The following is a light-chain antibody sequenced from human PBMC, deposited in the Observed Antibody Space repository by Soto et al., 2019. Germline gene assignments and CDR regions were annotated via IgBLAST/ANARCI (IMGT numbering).Light chain of an antibody. CDR1: QNILNN. CDR2: GAS. CDR3: QQYSSWPRT. J-gene: IGKJ1*01. Sequence: EIVMTQSPATLSVSPGERATLSCRASQNILNNLAWYHQKPGQAPRLLVYGASTRATDAPPRFRGSGSGTEFSLTISSLQSEDFGTYYCQQYSSWPRTFGQGSKVEIK. V-gene: IGKV3-15*01.